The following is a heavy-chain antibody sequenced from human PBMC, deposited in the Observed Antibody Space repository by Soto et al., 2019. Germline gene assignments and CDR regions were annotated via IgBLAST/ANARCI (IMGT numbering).Heavy chain of an antibody. V-gene: IGHV3-23*01. CDR3: ARPLARITMVRGVHYGMDV. D-gene: IGHD3-10*01. CDR2: ISGSGGST. CDR1: GFTISSYA. J-gene: IGHJ6*02. Sequence: GGSLRLSCAASGFTISSYAMSWVRQAPGKGLEWVSAISGSGGSTYYADSVKGRFTISRDNSKNTLYLQMNSLRAEDTAVYYCARPLARITMVRGVHYGMDVWGQGTTVTVSS.